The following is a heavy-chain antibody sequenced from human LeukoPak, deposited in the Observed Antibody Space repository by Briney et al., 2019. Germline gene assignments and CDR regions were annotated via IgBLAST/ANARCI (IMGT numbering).Heavy chain of an antibody. CDR2: INPGDSDT. CDR3: ARQYTSSSPFDY. V-gene: IGHV5-51*01. D-gene: IGHD6-13*01. Sequence: GESLKISCKGSGYGFTSYWIGWVRQMPGKGLEWMGIINPGDSDTRYSPSFQGQVTISADKSISTAYLQWSSLKASDTAMYHCARQYTSSSPFDYWGQGTLVTVSS. J-gene: IGHJ4*02. CDR1: GYGFTSYW.